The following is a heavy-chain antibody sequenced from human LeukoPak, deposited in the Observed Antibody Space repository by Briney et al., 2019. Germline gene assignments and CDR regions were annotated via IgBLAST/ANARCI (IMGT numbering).Heavy chain of an antibody. D-gene: IGHD5-24*01. V-gene: IGHV1-69*13. Sequence: SVKLSCKASGGTFSSYAISWVRQAPGQGLEWMGGIIPIFGTANYAQKFQGRVTITADESTSTAYMELSSLRSEDTAVYYCARDRREMATSAFDYWGQGTLVTVSS. CDR1: GGTFSSYA. CDR2: IIPIFGTA. J-gene: IGHJ4*02. CDR3: ARDRREMATSAFDY.